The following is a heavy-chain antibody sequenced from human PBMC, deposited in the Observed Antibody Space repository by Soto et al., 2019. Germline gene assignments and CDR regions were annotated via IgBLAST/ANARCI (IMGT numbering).Heavy chain of an antibody. CDR1: GFTFSSYE. V-gene: IGHV3-48*03. D-gene: IGHD3-10*01. CDR3: ARDGYYYGSGSSVSLFDL. J-gene: IGHJ2*01. CDR2: ISSSGSTI. Sequence: EVQLVESGGGLVQPGGSLRLSCAASGFTFSSYEMNWVRQAPGKGLEWVSYISSSGSTIYYADSVKGRFTISRDNAKNSLYLQMNSLRAEDTAVYYCARDGYYYGSGSSVSLFDLWGRGTLVTVSS.